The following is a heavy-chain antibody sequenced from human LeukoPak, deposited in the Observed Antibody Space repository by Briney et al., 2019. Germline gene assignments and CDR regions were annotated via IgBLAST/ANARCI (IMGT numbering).Heavy chain of an antibody. J-gene: IGHJ4*02. Sequence: GASVKVSCKASGYTFTGYYMHWVRQAPGQGLEWMGWINPNSGGTNYAQKFQGRVTMTRDTSISTAYMELSRLRSDDTAVYYCARVHVEAVAGTMDCWGQGTLVTVSS. V-gene: IGHV1-2*02. CDR1: GYTFTGYY. CDR3: ARVHVEAVAGTMDC. D-gene: IGHD6-19*01. CDR2: INPNSGGT.